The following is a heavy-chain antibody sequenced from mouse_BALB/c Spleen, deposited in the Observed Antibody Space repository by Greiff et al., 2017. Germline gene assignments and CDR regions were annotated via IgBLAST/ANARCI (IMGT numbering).Heavy chain of an antibody. V-gene: IGHV2-9-2*01. CDR3: VRDHYGSSSYAMDY. D-gene: IGHD1-1*01. CDR1: GFSLTSYD. Sequence: VQLQESGPGLVAPSQSLSITCTVSGFSLTSYDISWIRQPPGKGLEWLGVIWTGGGTNYNSAFMSRLSISKDNSKSQVFLKMNSLQTDDTAIYYCVRDHYGSSSYAMDYWGQGTSVTVSS. J-gene: IGHJ4*01. CDR2: IWTGGGT.